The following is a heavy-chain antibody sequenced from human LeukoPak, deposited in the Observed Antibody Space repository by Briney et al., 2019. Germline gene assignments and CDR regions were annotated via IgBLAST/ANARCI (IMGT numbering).Heavy chain of an antibody. D-gene: IGHD2-2*02. V-gene: IGHV4-4*07. CDR3: AREGFGYCSSTSCYREDAFDI. CDR1: GGSFSGYY. CDR2: IYTSGST. J-gene: IGHJ3*02. Sequence: SETLSLTCAVYGGSFSGYYWSWIRQPAGKGLEWIGRIYTSGSTNYNPSLKSRVTMSVDTSKNQFSLKLSSVTAADTAVYYCAREGFGYCSSTSCYREDAFDIWGQGTMVTVSS.